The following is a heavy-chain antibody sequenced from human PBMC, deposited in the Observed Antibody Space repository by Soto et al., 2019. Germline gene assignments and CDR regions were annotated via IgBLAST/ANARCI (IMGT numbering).Heavy chain of an antibody. Sequence: XVCLRLSCAACGFSGMHWVRQRPWKGMEWVSEIDSDGSSTDYADSVKGRFTVSRDNAQNSLFLQMNSPRVEDTAVYYCASLSAPVDHCGQRILVTVSS. CDR2: IDSDGSST. CDR1: GFSG. V-gene: IGHV3-74*01. J-gene: IGHJ4*02. D-gene: IGHD6-13*01. CDR3: ASLSAPVDH.